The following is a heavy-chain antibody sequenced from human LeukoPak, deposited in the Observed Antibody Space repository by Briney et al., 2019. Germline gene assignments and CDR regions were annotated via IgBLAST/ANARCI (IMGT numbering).Heavy chain of an antibody. V-gene: IGHV3-7*01. J-gene: IGHJ4*02. CDR2: IKPDGSEI. D-gene: IGHD3/OR15-3a*01. Sequence: GGSLRLSCAASGFTFSSYWMNWVRQAPGKGLEWVANIKPDGSEIYHVDSVKGRFTISRDNAKNSLYLQMNSLTAGDTAVYYCARDRTGTYREVAYWGQGTLVTVSS. CDR3: ARDRTGTYREVAY. CDR1: GFTFSSYW.